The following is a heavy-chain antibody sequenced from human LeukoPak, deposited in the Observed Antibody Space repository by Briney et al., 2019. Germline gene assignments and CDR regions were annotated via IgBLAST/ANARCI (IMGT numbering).Heavy chain of an antibody. J-gene: IGHJ1*01. CDR2: ISYDGSNK. CDR3: ARKEAQLLPLGVAEYFQH. CDR1: GFTFSSYA. D-gene: IGHD2-2*01. V-gene: IGHV3-30-3*01. Sequence: GGSLRLSCAASGFTFSSYAMHWVRQAPGKGLEWVAVISYDGSNKYYADSVKGRFTISRDNSKNTLYLQMNSLRAEDTAVYYCARKEAQLLPLGVAEYFQHWGQGTLVTVSS.